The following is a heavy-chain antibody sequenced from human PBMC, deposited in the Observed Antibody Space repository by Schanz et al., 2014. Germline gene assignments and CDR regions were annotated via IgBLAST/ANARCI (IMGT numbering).Heavy chain of an antibody. CDR2: VFPNGIT. V-gene: IGHV4-61*02. CDR3: ARDTTWRLDL. J-gene: IGHJ2*01. D-gene: IGHD1-1*01. Sequence: QAQLQESGPGLVKPSQTLSPTCTVSGGSIRSGTYYWSWLRRPAGKALEWVGRVFPNGITNYNPSLKSRVTKSLNTSKTQSSLPLTSLTAADTAVYYCARDTTWRLDLWGRGTLVTVSS. CDR1: GGSIRSGTYY.